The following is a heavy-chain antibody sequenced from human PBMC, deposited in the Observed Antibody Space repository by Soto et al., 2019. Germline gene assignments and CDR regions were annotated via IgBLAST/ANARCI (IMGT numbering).Heavy chain of an antibody. CDR1: GYTFTSYA. D-gene: IGHD5-12*01. Sequence: QVPLVQSGAEVKKPGASVKVSCKASGYTFTSYAMHWVRQAPGQRLEWMGWINAGNGNTKYSQKFQGRVTITRDTSASTAYMELSSLRSEDTAVYYCARGGIVATFAPLSFGMDVWGQGTTVTVSS. CDR3: ARGGIVATFAPLSFGMDV. CDR2: INAGNGNT. J-gene: IGHJ6*02. V-gene: IGHV1-3*01.